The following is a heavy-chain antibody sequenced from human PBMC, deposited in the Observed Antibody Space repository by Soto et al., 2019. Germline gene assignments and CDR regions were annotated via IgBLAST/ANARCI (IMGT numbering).Heavy chain of an antibody. CDR1: GFTFSSYG. CDR3: ARGGRGREYYFDY. V-gene: IGHV3-33*01. Sequence: QVQLVESGGGVVQPGRSLRLSCAASGFTFSSYGMHWVRQAPGKGLEWVAVIWYDGSNKYYADSVKGRFTISRDNSENTLYLQMNSLRAEDTAVYYCARGGRGREYYFDYWGQGTLVTVSS. CDR2: IWYDGSNK. J-gene: IGHJ4*02. D-gene: IGHD3-10*01.